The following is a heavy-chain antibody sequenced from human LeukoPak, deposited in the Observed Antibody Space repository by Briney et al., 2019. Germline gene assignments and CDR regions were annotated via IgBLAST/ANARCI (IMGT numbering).Heavy chain of an antibody. Sequence: ASVTVSYKASGYTFTVYYMHWVRQAPGQGRGWMGWINPNSGGTNYAKKFQGRLTMTRDTSISTAYMELSRLRSDDTAVYYCARGGILRHFDWLLYYWGQGTLVTVSS. J-gene: IGHJ4*02. CDR3: ARGGILRHFDWLLYY. CDR2: INPNSGGT. V-gene: IGHV1-2*02. CDR1: GYTFTVYY. D-gene: IGHD3-9*01.